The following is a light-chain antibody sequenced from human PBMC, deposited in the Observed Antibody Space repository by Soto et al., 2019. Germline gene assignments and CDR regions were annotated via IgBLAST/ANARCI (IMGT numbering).Light chain of an antibody. Sequence: VSKQSPGTLSLYPGERATLSCRASQSVSNNYLAWYQQKPGQAPRLLIYGASNRATGIPDRFSGSGSGTDFTLTISRLEPEDFAVYYCQQYGSSGTFGQGTKVDIK. CDR1: QSVSNNY. CDR3: QQYGSSGT. CDR2: GAS. V-gene: IGKV3-20*01. J-gene: IGKJ1*01.